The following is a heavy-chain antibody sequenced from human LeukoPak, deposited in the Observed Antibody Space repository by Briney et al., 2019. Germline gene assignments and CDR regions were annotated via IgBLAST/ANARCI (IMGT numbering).Heavy chain of an antibody. CDR3: ARHRWKLYDAFDI. CDR2: IYHSGST. D-gene: IGHD2-15*01. CDR1: GDSISSGGYC. J-gene: IGHJ3*02. V-gene: IGHV4-30-2*01. Sequence: SETLSLTCTVSGDSISSGGYCWTWIRQPPGKGLEWIGFIYHSGSTYYNPSLKSRLLISIDRSKNQFSLRLSSVTAADTAVYYCARHRWKLYDAFDIWGQGTMVTVSS.